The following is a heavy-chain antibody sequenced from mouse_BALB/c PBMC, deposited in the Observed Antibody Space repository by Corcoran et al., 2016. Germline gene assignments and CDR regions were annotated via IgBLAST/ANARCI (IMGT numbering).Heavy chain of an antibody. Sequence: EVLLQQSGPELVKPGASVKIPCKASGYTFTDYNMDWVKQSHGKSLEWIGDINPNNGGTIYNQKFKGKATLTVDKSSSTAYMELRSLTSEDTAVYYCARAGFGYGNLYAMDYWGQGTSVTVSS. D-gene: IGHD2-10*02. CDR3: ARAGFGYGNLYAMDY. CDR1: GYTFTDYN. J-gene: IGHJ4*01. V-gene: IGHV1-18*01. CDR2: INPNNGGT.